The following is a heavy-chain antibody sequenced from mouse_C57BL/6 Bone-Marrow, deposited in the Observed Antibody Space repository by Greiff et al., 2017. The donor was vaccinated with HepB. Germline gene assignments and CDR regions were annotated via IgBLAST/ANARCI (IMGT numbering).Heavy chain of an antibody. V-gene: IGHV6-3*01. CDR1: GFTFSNYW. J-gene: IGHJ1*03. Sequence: EVQGVESGGGLVQPGGSMKLSCVASGFTFSNYWMNWVRQSPEKGLEWVAQIRLKSDNYATHYAESVKGRFTISRDDSKSSVYLQMNNLRAEDTGIYYCTFYYGSSYGWYFDVWGTGTTVTVSS. CDR2: IRLKSDNYAT. D-gene: IGHD1-1*01. CDR3: TFYYGSSYGWYFDV.